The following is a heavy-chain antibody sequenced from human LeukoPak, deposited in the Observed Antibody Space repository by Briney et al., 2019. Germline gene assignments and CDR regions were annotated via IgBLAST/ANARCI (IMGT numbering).Heavy chain of an antibody. D-gene: IGHD3-10*01. CDR2: ISAYNGNT. Sequence: ASVKVSCKAPSYTFTSYGISWVRQAPGQGLEWMGWISAYNGNTNYAQKLQGRVTMTTDTSTSTAYMELRSLRSDDTAVYYCARQQWRYYGSGSYQLDYWGQGTLVTVSS. J-gene: IGHJ4*02. V-gene: IGHV1-18*01. CDR3: ARQQWRYYGSGSYQLDY. CDR1: SYTFTSYG.